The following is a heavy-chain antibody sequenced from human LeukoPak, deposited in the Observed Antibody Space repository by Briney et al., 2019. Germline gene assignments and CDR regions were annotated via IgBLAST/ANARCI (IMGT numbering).Heavy chain of an antibody. J-gene: IGHJ4*02. CDR2: IYYISNT. D-gene: IGHD1-26*01. V-gene: IGHV4-61*08. Sequence: PSETLSLTCTVSGASVGSAGYHWSWIRQPPGGELEWIGYIYYISNTNYNPSLKSRVTMSVDPSKNQFSLKLNSVTAADAAVYCCARTQSQSGSYRYYFGYWGQGTLVTVSS. CDR1: GASVGSAGYH. CDR3: ARTQSQSGSYRYYFGY.